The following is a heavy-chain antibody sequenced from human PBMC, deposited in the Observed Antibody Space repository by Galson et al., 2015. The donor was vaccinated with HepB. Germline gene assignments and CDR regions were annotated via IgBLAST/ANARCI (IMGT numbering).Heavy chain of an antibody. CDR1: GFTFSSYS. J-gene: IGHJ4*02. V-gene: IGHV3-48*01. CDR2: ISSSSSTI. CDR3: ARGPLPGPSDY. D-gene: IGHD1-14*01. Sequence: SLRLSCAASGFTFSSYSMNWVRQAPGKGLEWVSYISSSSSTIYYADSVKGRFTISRDNAKNSLYLQMNSLRAEDTAVYYCARGPLPGPSDYWGQGTLVTVSS.